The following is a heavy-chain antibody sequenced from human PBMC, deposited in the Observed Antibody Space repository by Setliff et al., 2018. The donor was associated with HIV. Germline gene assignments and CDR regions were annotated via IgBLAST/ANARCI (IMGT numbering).Heavy chain of an antibody. CDR1: GGSISSSGFY. J-gene: IGHJ6*03. CDR2: IYYNGST. V-gene: IGHV4-31*03. CDR3: ARRGDFWSGYYGRYYYYYMDV. Sequence: SETLSLTCTVSGGSISSSGFYWTWIRQHPGKGLQWIGYIYYNGSTYYNPSLKSRVTISVDTSKNQFSLKLSSVTAADTAVYYCARRGDFWSGYYGRYYYYYMDVWGKGTTVTVSS. D-gene: IGHD3-3*01.